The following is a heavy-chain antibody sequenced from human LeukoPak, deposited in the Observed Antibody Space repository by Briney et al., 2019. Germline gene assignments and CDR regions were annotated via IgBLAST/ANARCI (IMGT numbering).Heavy chain of an antibody. CDR2: IIPIFGTA. CDR3: ARLAAPSSGWLRGFDY. V-gene: IGHV1-69*13. CDR1: GGTFSSYA. Sequence: SVKVSCKASGGTFSSYAISWVRQAPGQGLEWMGGIIPIFGTANYAQKFQGRVTVTADEPTSTAYMELSSLRSEDTAVYYCARLAAPSSGWLRGFDYWGQGTLVTVSS. D-gene: IGHD6-19*01. J-gene: IGHJ4*02.